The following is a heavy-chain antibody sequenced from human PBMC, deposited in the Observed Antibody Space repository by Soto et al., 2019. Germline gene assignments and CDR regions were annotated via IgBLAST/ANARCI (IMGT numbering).Heavy chain of an antibody. Sequence: GGSLRLSCVAPGLIFSNYAMSWVRQAPGKGLEWVSGISGSGGSPHYADSAKGRFTISRDNSKNTLFLQMNTLRAEDTAVYYCAREGDITAAFDYWGQGTLVTVSS. CDR1: GLIFSNYA. D-gene: IGHD6-13*01. CDR3: AREGDITAAFDY. V-gene: IGHV3-23*01. J-gene: IGHJ4*02. CDR2: ISGSGGSP.